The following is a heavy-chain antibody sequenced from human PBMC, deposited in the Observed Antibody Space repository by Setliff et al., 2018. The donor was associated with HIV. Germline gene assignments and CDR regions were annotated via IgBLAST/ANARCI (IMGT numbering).Heavy chain of an antibody. J-gene: IGHJ6*03. V-gene: IGHV3-7*01. CDR1: GFTFSTYW. D-gene: IGHD3-9*01. Sequence: GGSLRLSCAASGFTFSTYWMSWVRQAPGTGLEWVANIKQHGSEKYYVDSLKGRFTISRDNAKNSLYLQMNSLRAEDTAVYYCARQATYYDILTGYYGYQYYYMDVWGKGTTVTVSS. CDR2: IKQHGSEK. CDR3: ARQATYYDILTGYYGYQYYYMDV.